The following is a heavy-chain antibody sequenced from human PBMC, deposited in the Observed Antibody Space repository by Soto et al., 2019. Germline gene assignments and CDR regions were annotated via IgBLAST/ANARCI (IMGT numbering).Heavy chain of an antibody. CDR3: ARDLTMGDWFDP. Sequence: ASVKVSCKASGYTFTSYYMHWVRQAPGQGLEWMGIINPSGGSTSYAQKFQGRVTMTRDTSTSTVYMELSSLRSEDTAVYYWARDLTMGDWFDPWGQGTLVTVSS. J-gene: IGHJ5*02. D-gene: IGHD3-3*01. CDR1: GYTFTSYY. CDR2: INPSGGST. V-gene: IGHV1-46*01.